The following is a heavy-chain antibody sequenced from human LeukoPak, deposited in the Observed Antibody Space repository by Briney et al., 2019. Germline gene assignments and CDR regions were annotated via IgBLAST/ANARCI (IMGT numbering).Heavy chain of an antibody. D-gene: IGHD2/OR15-2a*01. CDR1: GGSISSYY. Sequence: SETLSLTCTVSGGSISSYYWSWIRQPPGKGLEWIGYIYYSGSTNYNPSLKSRVTISVGTSKNQFSLKLSSVTAADTAMFYCARRTFPLYFDYWGQGTLVTVSS. CDR2: IYYSGST. V-gene: IGHV4-59*08. CDR3: ARRTFPLYFDY. J-gene: IGHJ4*02.